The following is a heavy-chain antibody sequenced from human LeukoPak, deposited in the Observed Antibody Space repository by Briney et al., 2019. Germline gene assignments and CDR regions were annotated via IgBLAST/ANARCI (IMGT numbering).Heavy chain of an antibody. V-gene: IGHV4-34*01. J-gene: IGHJ6*02. Sequence: PSETLSLTCAVYGGSFSGYYWSWIRQPPGKGLEWIGEINHSGSTNYNPSLKSRVTISVDTSKNQFSLKLSSVTAADTAVYYCARVPTVYYDSSGYYGGYYGMDVWGQGTTVTVSS. CDR1: GGSFSGYY. CDR3: ARVPTVYYDSSGYYGGYYGMDV. D-gene: IGHD3-22*01. CDR2: INHSGST.